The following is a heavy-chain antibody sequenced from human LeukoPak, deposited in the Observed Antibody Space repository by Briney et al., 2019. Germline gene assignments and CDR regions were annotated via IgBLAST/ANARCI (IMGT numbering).Heavy chain of an antibody. CDR2: IIPIFGTA. Sequence: SVKVSCKASGGTFISYAISWVRQAPGQGLEWMGGIIPIFGTANYAQKFQGRVTITADESTGTAYMELSSLRSEDTAVYYCASQITYDSSGYHFDYWGQGTLVTVSS. D-gene: IGHD3-22*01. V-gene: IGHV1-69*01. J-gene: IGHJ4*02. CDR3: ASQITYDSSGYHFDY. CDR1: GGTFISYA.